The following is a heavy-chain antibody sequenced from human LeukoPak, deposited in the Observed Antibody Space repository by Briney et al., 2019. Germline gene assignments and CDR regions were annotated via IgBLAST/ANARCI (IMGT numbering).Heavy chain of an antibody. V-gene: IGHV1-69*05. CDR3: ARFPFNCSGGSCYSGAEYFQH. J-gene: IGHJ1*01. CDR1: GGTFSSYA. D-gene: IGHD2-15*01. Sequence: SVKVSCKASGGTFSSYAISWVRQAPGQGLEWMGGIIPIFGTANYAQKFQGRVTITTDESTSTAYMELSSLRSEDTAVYYCARFPFNCSGGSCYSGAEYFQHWGQGTLVTVSS. CDR2: IIPIFGTA.